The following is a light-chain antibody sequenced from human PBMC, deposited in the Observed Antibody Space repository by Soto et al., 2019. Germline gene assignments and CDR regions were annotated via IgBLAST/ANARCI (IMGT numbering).Light chain of an antibody. CDR1: QSIRTW. J-gene: IGKJ1*01. V-gene: IGKV1-5*03. CDR2: KAS. CDR3: QQYNDSYPEGT. Sequence: DIQMTQSPSTLSASVGDRVTITCRASQSIRTWVAWYQQKPGKAPNLLIYKASSLQRGVPTRFSGSGSGTDFSLSISSLQPDDFATYYCQQYNDSYPEGTFGQGTKVDLK.